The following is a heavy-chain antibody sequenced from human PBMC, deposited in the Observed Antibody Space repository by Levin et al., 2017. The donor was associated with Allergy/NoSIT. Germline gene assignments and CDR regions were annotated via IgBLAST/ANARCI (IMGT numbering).Heavy chain of an antibody. J-gene: IGHJ4*02. V-gene: IGHV4-31*03. CDR2: TYYDGET. CDR3: VRAQTGYVSPFDY. CDR1: GASTSRGGSY. D-gene: IGHD3-9*01. Sequence: SETLSLTCSVSGASTSRGGSYWGWIRQHPGKGLEWIGYTYYDGETFYNPSLKSRVTISLDTSSNQFSLTLNSVTAADTAVYYCVRAQTGYVSPFDYWGQGTLVTVSS.